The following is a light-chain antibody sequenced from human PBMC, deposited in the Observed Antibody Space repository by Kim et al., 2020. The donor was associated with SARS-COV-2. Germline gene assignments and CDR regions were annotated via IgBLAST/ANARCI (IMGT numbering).Light chain of an antibody. CDR1: QSISGH. J-gene: IGKJ1*01. CDR3: QQSYSAPRT. Sequence: DIQMTQSPSSLSASVGDRVTITCRSSQSISGHLNWYQQKPGRAPNLLIYAASVLHSGVPSRFSATASGTDFTLTISSLQPEDFATYYCQQSYSAPRTFGQVTKVDIK. CDR2: AAS. V-gene: IGKV1-39*01.